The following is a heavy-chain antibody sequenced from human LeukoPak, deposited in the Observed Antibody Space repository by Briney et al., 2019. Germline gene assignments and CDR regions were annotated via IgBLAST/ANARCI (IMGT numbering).Heavy chain of an antibody. J-gene: IGHJ4*02. Sequence: PGGSLRLSCAASGFTFNTYAMSWVRQAPGKGLEWVSAISGSGGSTYYADSVKGRFTISRDNSKNTLYLQMNSLRAEDTAVYYCAKDLYYYDSSGYSPVDYWGQGTLVTVSS. CDR2: ISGSGGST. CDR3: AKDLYYYDSSGYSPVDY. CDR1: GFTFNTYA. D-gene: IGHD3-22*01. V-gene: IGHV3-23*01.